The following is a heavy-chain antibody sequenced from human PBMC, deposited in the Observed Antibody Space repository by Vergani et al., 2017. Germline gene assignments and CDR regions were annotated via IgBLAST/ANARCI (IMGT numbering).Heavy chain of an antibody. J-gene: IGHJ2*01. Sequence: EVQLVESGGGLVKPGGSLRLSCAASGFTFSSYSMNWVRQAPGKGLEWVSSISSSSSYIYYADSVKGRFTLSRDNAKNSLYLQMNSLRAEDTAVYYCVADQGSPAVLIWYFDLWGRGTLVTVSS. D-gene: IGHD2-2*01. V-gene: IGHV3-21*01. CDR2: ISSSSSYI. CDR1: GFTFSSYS. CDR3: VADQGSPAVLIWYFDL.